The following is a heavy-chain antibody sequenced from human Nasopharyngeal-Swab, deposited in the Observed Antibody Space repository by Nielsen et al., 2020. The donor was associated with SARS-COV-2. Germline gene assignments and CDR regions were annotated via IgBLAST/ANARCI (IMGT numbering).Heavy chain of an antibody. J-gene: IGHJ6*02. D-gene: IGHD5-18*01. Sequence: VSVKVSCKASGYTFTSYDINWVRQATGQGLEWMGWMNPNSGNTGYAQKFQGRVTMTRNTSISTAYMELSSLRSEDTAVYYCASSEAAMETYYYYGMDVWGQGTTVTVSS. CDR3: ASSEAAMETYYYYGMDV. CDR2: MNPNSGNT. V-gene: IGHV1-8*01. CDR1: GYTFTSYD.